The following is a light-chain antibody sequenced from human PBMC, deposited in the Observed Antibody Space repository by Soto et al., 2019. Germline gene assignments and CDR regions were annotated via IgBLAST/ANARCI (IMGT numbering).Light chain of an antibody. CDR2: KAA. J-gene: IGKJ1*01. CDR1: QTISSW. Sequence: DIQMNQSPSTLSGSVGDRITVTCLASQTISSWLAWYQQKPGKAPKLLIYKAATLKSGGPSRFSGSGSGTEFTLTISSLQPDDFATYYCQHYNSYSEAFGQGTKVDIK. CDR3: QHYNSYSEA. V-gene: IGKV1-5*03.